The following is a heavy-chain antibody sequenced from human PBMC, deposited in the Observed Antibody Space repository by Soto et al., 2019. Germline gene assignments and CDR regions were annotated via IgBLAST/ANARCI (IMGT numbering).Heavy chain of an antibody. CDR2: VNHAGGT. CDR1: GGSFNDFY. V-gene: IGHV4-34*01. Sequence: QMHIQQWGAGLLKPSETLSLTCAVSGGSFNDFYWNWVRQPPGEGLEGIGEVNHAGGTDYNPSLKSRVTISEDRSKNQLSLRLKSVTVADTATYYCARRGRYGGRSYTGWGQGTLVTVSS. CDR3: ARRGRYGGRSYTG. J-gene: IGHJ4*02. D-gene: IGHD2-15*01.